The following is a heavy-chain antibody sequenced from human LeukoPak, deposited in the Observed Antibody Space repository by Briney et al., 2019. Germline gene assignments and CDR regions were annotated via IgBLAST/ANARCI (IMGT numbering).Heavy chain of an antibody. Sequence: SETLSPTCTVSGGSISNSNSYWGWIRQSPGTGLEWIANIYYSGSTYYNPSLKSRLTISVDTSKNQFSLKLSSVTAADTAVYYCARVVVPGWFDPWGQGNLVTVSS. V-gene: IGHV4-39*07. D-gene: IGHD2-15*01. CDR3: ARVVVPGWFDP. J-gene: IGHJ5*02. CDR1: GGSISNSNSY. CDR2: IYYSGST.